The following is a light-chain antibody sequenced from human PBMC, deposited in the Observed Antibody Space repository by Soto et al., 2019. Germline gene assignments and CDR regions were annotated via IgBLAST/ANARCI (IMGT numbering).Light chain of an antibody. CDR1: KLGDKY. V-gene: IGLV3-1*01. CDR2: QDT. Sequence: SYELTQPPSVSVSPGQTASINCSGDKLGDKYACWYQQKPGQSPVLVIYQDTKRPSGIPERFSGSNSGNTATLTISGTQALDEADYYCQARDSSIVVFGGGTKLTVL. J-gene: IGLJ2*01. CDR3: QARDSSIVV.